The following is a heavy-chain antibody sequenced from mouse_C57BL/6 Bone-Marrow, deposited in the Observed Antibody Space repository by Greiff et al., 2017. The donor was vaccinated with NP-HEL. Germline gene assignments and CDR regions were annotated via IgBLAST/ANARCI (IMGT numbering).Heavy chain of an antibody. CDR1: GFNIKDYY. CDR3: ASLWGFDY. J-gene: IGHJ2*01. V-gene: IGHV14-2*01. CDR2: IDPEDGET. Sequence: VQLQQSGAELVKPGASVKLSCTASGFNIKDYYMHWVKQRTEQGLEWIGRIDPEDGETKYAPNFQGKATITADTSSNTAYLQLSSLTSEDTAVYYCASLWGFDYWGQGTTLTVSS. D-gene: IGHD1-1*01.